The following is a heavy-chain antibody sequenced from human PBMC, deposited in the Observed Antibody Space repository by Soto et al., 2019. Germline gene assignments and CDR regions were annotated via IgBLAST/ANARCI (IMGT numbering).Heavy chain of an antibody. CDR3: TRRKRYNYYDSSGYELDY. Sequence: GGSLRLSCTASGFTFGDYAMSWVRQAPGKGLEWVGFIRSKAYGGTTEYAASVKGRFTISRDDSKSIAYLQMNSLKTEDTAVYYCTRRKRYNYYDSSGYELDYWGQEPWSPSPQ. V-gene: IGHV3-49*04. J-gene: IGHJ4*01. D-gene: IGHD3-22*01. CDR1: GFTFGDYA. CDR2: IRSKAYGGTT.